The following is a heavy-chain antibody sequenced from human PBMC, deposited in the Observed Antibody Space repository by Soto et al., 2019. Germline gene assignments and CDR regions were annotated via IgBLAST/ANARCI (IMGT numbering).Heavy chain of an antibody. Sequence: SVKVSCKASGYTFTGYYMHWVRQAPGQGLEWMGWINPIFGTANYAQKFQGRVTITADESTSTAYMELSSLRSEDTAVYYCARAGNYDILTGYQHYYYYYGMDVWGQGTTVTVSS. CDR2: INPIFGTA. CDR1: GYTFTGYY. V-gene: IGHV1-69*13. CDR3: ARAGNYDILTGYQHYYYYYGMDV. J-gene: IGHJ6*02. D-gene: IGHD3-9*01.